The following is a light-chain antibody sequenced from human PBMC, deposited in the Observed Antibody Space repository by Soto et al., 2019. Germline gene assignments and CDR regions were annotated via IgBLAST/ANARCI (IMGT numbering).Light chain of an antibody. Sequence: QAVVTQAPSTSGTPGQRVTISCSGTISNIGGNTVNWYQQVPGTAPKLLIYRDDQRPSGVPDRLSGSKSATSASLAISGLQSEDDADYYCAAWDDGLKGWLFGGGTKLTVL. CDR2: RDD. V-gene: IGLV1-44*01. J-gene: IGLJ2*01. CDR3: AAWDDGLKGWL. CDR1: ISNIGGNT.